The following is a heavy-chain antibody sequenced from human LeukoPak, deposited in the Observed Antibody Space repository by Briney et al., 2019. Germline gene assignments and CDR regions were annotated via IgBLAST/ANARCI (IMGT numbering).Heavy chain of an antibody. V-gene: IGHV3-74*01. CDR1: GFTFRNYL. D-gene: IGHD5-24*01. CDR2: INQDESKA. CDR3: GRGGDGIDF. Sequence: GGSLRLSCAVSGFTFRNYLMHWVRQAPGQGLVWVSRINQDESKAYADSVRGRFTVSRDNAKKMLYLHLSGLRAEDTAVYFCGRGGDGIDFWGQGTTVIVSS. J-gene: IGHJ3*01.